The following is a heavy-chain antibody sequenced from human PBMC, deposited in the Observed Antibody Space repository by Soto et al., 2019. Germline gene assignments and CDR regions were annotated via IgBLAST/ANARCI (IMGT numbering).Heavy chain of an antibody. CDR3: ARGDWNYWFDP. D-gene: IGHD1-7*01. V-gene: IGHV4-31*11. CDR1: GGSVTSKTDY. J-gene: IGHJ5*02. Sequence: KTSETLSLTCAVSGGSVTSKTDYWMWIRQPPGKGLEWVGYIINGGTTYYHPSLESRLTISVDTSKNHFSLKLNSVTAADTAVYYCARGDWNYWFDPWGQGTLVTVSS. CDR2: IINGGTT.